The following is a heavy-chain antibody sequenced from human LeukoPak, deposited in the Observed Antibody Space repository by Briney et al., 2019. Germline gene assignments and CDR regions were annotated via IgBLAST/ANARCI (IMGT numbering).Heavy chain of an antibody. D-gene: IGHD5-12*01. CDR2: IYYSGST. CDR3: ARDRGGYSGYDYYFDY. J-gene: IGHJ4*02. CDR1: GGSVSSGSYY. Sequence: SETLSLTCTVSGGSVSSGSYYWSWIRQPPEKGLEWIGYIYYSGSTNYNPSLKSRVTISVDTSKNQFSLKLSSVTAADTAVYYCARDRGGYSGYDYYFDYWGQGSLVTVSS. V-gene: IGHV4-61*01.